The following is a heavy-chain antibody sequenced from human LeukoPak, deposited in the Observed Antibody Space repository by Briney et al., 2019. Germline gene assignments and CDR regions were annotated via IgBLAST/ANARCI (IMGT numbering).Heavy chain of an antibody. CDR3: ARMYSSSWYESWYFDL. J-gene: IGHJ2*01. V-gene: IGHV1-2*02. CDR1: GYTFTGYY. D-gene: IGHD6-13*01. Sequence: GASVKVSCKASGYTFTGYYMHWVRQAPGQGLEWMGWINPNSGGTNYAQKFQGRVTMTRDTSICTAYMELSRLRSDDTAVYYCARMYSSSWYESWYFDLWGRGTLVTVSS. CDR2: INPNSGGT.